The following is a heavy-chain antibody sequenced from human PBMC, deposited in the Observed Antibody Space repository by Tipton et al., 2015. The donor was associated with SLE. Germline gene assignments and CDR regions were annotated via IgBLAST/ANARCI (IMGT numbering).Heavy chain of an antibody. CDR2: ISYTGST. CDR1: GISFTSYY. D-gene: IGHD6-13*01. CDR3: ARHPGSSWYRGRYFDY. J-gene: IGHJ4*02. V-gene: IGHV4-59*08. Sequence: LRLSRTVSGISFTSYYWSWIRQPPGKGLEWVGYISYTGSTIYNPSLKSRVTVSMDTSKSQFSLKLSSVTAADTAVYYCARHPGSSWYRGRYFDYWGQGTLVTVSS.